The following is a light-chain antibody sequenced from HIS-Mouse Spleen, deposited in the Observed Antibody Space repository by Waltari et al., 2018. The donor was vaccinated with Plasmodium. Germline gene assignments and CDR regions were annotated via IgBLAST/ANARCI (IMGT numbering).Light chain of an antibody. CDR3: QQYDNLFT. CDR1: QDISNY. V-gene: IGKV1-33*01. J-gene: IGKJ3*01. Sequence: IQMPQSPSSLSASVGDRVTITCQASQDISNYLNWYQQKPGKAPKLLIYDASNLETGVPSRFSGSGSGTDFTFTISSLQPEDIATYYCQQYDNLFTFGPGTKVDIK. CDR2: DAS.